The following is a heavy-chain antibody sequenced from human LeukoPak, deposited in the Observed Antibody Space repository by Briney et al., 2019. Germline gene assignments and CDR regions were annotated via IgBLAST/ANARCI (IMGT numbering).Heavy chain of an antibody. V-gene: IGHV1-18*01. CDR1: GYTFTSCG. CDR2: ISGYNAKT. D-gene: IGHD6-19*01. CDR3: ARPRVAGSLDY. J-gene: IGHJ4*02. Sequence: ASVKVSCKTSGYTFTSCGISWVRQAPGQGLDWMGWISGYNAKTNYLQKFQGRVTMTIDTSTTTVYMEPRSLRSDATAVYYCARPRVAGSLDYWGQGTLVTVSS.